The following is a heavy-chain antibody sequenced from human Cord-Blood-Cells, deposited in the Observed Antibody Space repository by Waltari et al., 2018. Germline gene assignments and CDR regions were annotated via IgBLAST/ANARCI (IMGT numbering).Heavy chain of an antibody. J-gene: IGHJ6*03. CDR1: GGSISSYY. Sequence: QVQLQESGPGLVKPSETLSLTCTVPGGSISSYYWRWIRQPPGKGLEWIGYIYYSGSTNYNPSLKSRVTISVDTSKNQFSLKLSSVTAADTAVYYCARGGDCSSTSCYYYYYYYMDVWGKGTTVTVSS. V-gene: IGHV4-59*01. CDR3: ARGGDCSSTSCYYYYYYYMDV. D-gene: IGHD2-2*01. CDR2: IYYSGST.